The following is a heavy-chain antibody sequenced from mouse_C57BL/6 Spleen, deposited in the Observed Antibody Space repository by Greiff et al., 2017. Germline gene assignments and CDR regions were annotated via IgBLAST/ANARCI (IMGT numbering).Heavy chain of an antibody. D-gene: IGHD6-2*01. CDR1: GYTFTSYW. J-gene: IGHJ4*01. Sequence: QVQLQQPGAELVKPGASVKLSCKASGYTFTSYWMHWVKQRPGRGLEWIGRIAPNSGGTKYNEKFKSKATLTVDKPSSTAYMQLSSLTSEDSAVXYCARLVPHYAMDYWGQGTSVTVSS. CDR2: IAPNSGGT. CDR3: ARLVPHYAMDY. V-gene: IGHV1-72*01.